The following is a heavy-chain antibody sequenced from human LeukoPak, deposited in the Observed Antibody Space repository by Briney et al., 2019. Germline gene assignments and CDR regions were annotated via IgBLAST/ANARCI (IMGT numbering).Heavy chain of an antibody. V-gene: IGHV4-39*07. CDR1: GGSISSSSYY. CDR3: ARSSSPAAILDY. J-gene: IGHJ4*02. CDR2: IYYSGST. Sequence: SETLSLTCTVSGGSISSSSYYWGWIRQPPGKGLEWIGSIYYSGSTNYNPSLKSRVTISVDTSKNQFSLKLSSVTAADTAVYYCARSSSPAAILDYWGQGTLVTVSS. D-gene: IGHD2-2*01.